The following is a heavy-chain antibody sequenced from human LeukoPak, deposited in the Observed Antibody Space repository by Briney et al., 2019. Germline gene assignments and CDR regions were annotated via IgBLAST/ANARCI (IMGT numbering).Heavy chain of an antibody. CDR3: AKDPLVGDGKWDIDY. Sequence: GGSLRLSCSVSGFTFSRNAMSWVRQAPGKGLEWVSGITGGGSKYYSDSVKGRFTTSRDNSMNTVYLQMNSLTAEDTAVYYCAKDPLVGDGKWDIDYWGQGTLVTVSS. CDR1: GFTFSRNA. J-gene: IGHJ4*02. CDR2: ITGGGSK. D-gene: IGHD1-26*01. V-gene: IGHV3-23*01.